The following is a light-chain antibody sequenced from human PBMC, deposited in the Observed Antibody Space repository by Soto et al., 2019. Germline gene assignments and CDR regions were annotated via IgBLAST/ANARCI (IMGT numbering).Light chain of an antibody. J-gene: IGKJ3*01. CDR3: QQYGSSPST. CDR2: GAS. V-gene: IGKV3-20*01. CDR1: QSVSSNN. Sequence: EIVLTQSPGTLSLSPGERATLSCRASQSVSSNNLAWYQQRPGQAPRVVIYGASTRATGIPERFSGSGSGTDFTLNISRLEPEDFAVYYCQQYGSSPSTFGPGTKVDIK.